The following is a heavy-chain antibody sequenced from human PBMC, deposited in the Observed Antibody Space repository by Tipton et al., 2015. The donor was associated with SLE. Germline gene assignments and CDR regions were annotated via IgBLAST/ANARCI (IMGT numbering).Heavy chain of an antibody. D-gene: IGHD3-3*01. V-gene: IGHV4-59*08. Sequence: TLSLTCTVSGASISSYYWSWIRKSPGKGLEWIGCVYYTGTNYYNPSLKSRVTVGVDTSKNQFSLSLNSVTAADTAVYYCARVRFFDYWGQGALVTVSS. J-gene: IGHJ4*02. CDR3: ARVRFFDY. CDR1: GASISSYY. CDR2: VYYTGTN.